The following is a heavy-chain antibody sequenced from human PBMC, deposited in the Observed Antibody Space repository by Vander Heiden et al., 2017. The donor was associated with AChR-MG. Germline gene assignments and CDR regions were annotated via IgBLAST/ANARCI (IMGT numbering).Heavy chain of an antibody. CDR3: ARGRPYCSSTSCSYYFDY. CDR1: GGSFSGYS. V-gene: IGHV4-34*01. J-gene: IGHJ4*02. Sequence: QVQLQQWGAGLLKPSETLSLTCAVYGGSFSGYSWSWIRQPPGKGLEWIGEINHSGSTNYNPSLKSRVTISVDTSKNQFSLKLSSVTAADTAVYYCARGRPYCSSTSCSYYFDYWGQGTLVTVSS. D-gene: IGHD2-2*01. CDR2: INHSGST.